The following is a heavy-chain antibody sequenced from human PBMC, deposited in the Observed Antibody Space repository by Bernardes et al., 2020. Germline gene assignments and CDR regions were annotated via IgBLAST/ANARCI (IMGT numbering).Heavy chain of an antibody. Sequence: TLSLTCAVYGGSFSGYYWSWIRQPPGKGLEWIGEINHSGSTNYNPSLKSRVTISVDTSKNQFSLKLSSVTAADTAVYYCARGPGHIIDSSSWYKRGGYYYGMDVWGQGTTVTVSS. CDR3: ARGPGHIIDSSSWYKRGGYYYGMDV. CDR2: INHSGST. V-gene: IGHV4-34*01. D-gene: IGHD6-13*01. CDR1: GGSFSGYY. J-gene: IGHJ6*02.